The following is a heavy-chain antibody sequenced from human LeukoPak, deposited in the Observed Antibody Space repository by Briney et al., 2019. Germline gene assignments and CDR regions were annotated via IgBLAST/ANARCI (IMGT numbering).Heavy chain of an antibody. CDR2: ISYDGSNK. CDR1: GFTFSSYA. V-gene: IGHV3-30-3*01. Sequence: PGRSLRLSCAASGFTFSSYAMHWVRQAPGKGLEWVAVISYDGSNKYYADSVKGRFTISRDNSKNTLYLQMNSLRAEDTAVYYCARDPCGGDCYNDYWGQGTLVTVSS. CDR3: ARDPCGGDCYNDY. D-gene: IGHD2-21*02. J-gene: IGHJ4*02.